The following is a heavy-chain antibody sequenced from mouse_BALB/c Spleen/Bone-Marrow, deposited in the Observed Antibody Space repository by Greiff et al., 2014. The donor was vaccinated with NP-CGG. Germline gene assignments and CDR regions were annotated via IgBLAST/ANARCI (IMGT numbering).Heavy chain of an antibody. D-gene: IGHD1-1*02. J-gene: IGHJ4*01. CDR3: ARSGERYGAMDY. CDR1: GFTFSDFY. V-gene: IGHV5-4*02. CDR2: ISNGGTYT. Sequence: EVQLQQSGGGLVKPGGSLKLSCAASGFTFSDFYMFWFRQTPEKRLEWVATISNGGTYTYYPDSVKGRFTISRDNAKNNPYLQMSSLKSEDTAMYYCARSGERYGAMDYWGQGTSVTVTS.